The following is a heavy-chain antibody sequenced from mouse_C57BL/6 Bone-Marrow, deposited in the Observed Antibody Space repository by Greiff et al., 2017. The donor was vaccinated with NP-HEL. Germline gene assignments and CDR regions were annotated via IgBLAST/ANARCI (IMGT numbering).Heavy chain of an antibody. Sequence: QVQLQQSGAELARPGASVKLSCKASGYTFTSYGISWVKQRTGQGLEWIGEIYPRSGNTSYNEKFKGKATLTAAKSSSIAYMELRRLTSEDSAVYFCAKNCYGSSYGAYWGQGTLVTVSA. V-gene: IGHV1-81*01. CDR2: IYPRSGNT. J-gene: IGHJ3*01. CDR3: AKNCYGSSYGAY. CDR1: GYTFTSYG. D-gene: IGHD1-1*01.